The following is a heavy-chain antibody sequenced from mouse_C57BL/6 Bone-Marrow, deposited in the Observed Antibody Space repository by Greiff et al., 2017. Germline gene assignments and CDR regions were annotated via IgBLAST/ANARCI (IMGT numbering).Heavy chain of an antibody. CDR3: ARRANWVDFDY. D-gene: IGHD4-1*01. V-gene: IGHV1-26*01. CDR2: INPNNGGT. J-gene: IGHJ2*01. CDR1: GYTFTDYY. Sequence: VQLQQSGPELVKPGASVKISCKASGYTFTDYYMNWVKQSHGKSLEWIGDINPNNGGTSYNQKFKGKATLTVDKSSSTAYMELRSLTSEDSAVYYCARRANWVDFDYWGQGTTLTVSS.